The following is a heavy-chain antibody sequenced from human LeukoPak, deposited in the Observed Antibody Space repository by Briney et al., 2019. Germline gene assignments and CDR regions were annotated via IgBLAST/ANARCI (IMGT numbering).Heavy chain of an antibody. V-gene: IGHV1-69*01. CDR2: IIPIFGTA. D-gene: IGHD2-8*02. CDR3: ARLLAQGNNCFDP. CDR1: GGTFSSYA. J-gene: IGHJ5*02. Sequence: SVKVSCKASGGTFSSYAISWVRQAPGQGLEWMGGIIPIFGTANYAQKFQGRVTITADESTSTAYMELSSLRSEDTAVYYCARLLAQGNNCFDPRGQGTLVTVSS.